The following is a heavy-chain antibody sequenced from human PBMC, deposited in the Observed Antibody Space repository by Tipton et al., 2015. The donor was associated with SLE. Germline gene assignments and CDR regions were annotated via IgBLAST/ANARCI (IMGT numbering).Heavy chain of an antibody. Sequence: TLSLTCTVSGGSISSHYWNWIRQSPSRGLEWLGRTYYRSKWYNDYAVSVKSRIIINPDTYKNQFSLQLNSVTPEDTAVYYCARAQGSSWYVNWYFDLWGRGTLVTVSS. J-gene: IGHJ2*01. V-gene: IGHV6-1*01. CDR2: TYYRSKWYN. CDR1: GGSISSHY. CDR3: ARAQGSSWYVNWYFDL. D-gene: IGHD6-13*01.